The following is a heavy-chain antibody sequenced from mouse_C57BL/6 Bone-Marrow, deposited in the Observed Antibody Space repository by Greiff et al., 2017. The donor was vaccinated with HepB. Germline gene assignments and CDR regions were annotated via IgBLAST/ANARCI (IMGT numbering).Heavy chain of an antibody. Sequence: EVHLVESEGGLVQPGSSMKLSCTASGFTFSDYYMAWVRQVPEKGLEWVANINYDGSSTYYLDSLKSRFIISRDNAKNILYLQMSRLKSEDTATYYCARGPSYYYGSSYGYWYFDVWGTGTTVTVSS. CDR1: GFTFSDYY. CDR3: ARGPSYYYGSSYGYWYFDV. V-gene: IGHV5-16*01. CDR2: INYDGSST. D-gene: IGHD1-1*01. J-gene: IGHJ1*03.